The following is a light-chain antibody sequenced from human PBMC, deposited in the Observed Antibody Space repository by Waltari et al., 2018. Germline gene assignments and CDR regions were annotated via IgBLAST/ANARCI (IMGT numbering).Light chain of an antibody. CDR3: SSRNGRANEVV. CDR1: SLRTSY. V-gene: IGLV3-19*01. CDR2: GKD. Sequence: SSELTQDPAVSVALGQTVRITCQGDSLRTSYAGWYQLKPGQAPVIVMFGKDKRPSGIPDRFSGYSSGTTSSLTITGAQAEDEADYYCSSRNGRANEVVFAGGTKVTVL. J-gene: IGLJ3*02.